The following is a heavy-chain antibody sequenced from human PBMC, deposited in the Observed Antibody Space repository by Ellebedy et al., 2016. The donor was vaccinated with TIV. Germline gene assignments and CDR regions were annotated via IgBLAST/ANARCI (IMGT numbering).Heavy chain of an antibody. V-gene: IGHV1-18*01. Sequence: AASVKVSCKASGYSFTSHGITWVRQAPGQGLQWMGWVTAYNRDTYYAQNFQGRVTFTTDTSSSTAYLELRSLTSNDTGVYYCARGAMALFWGQGTLVTVSS. CDR3: ARGAMALF. CDR2: VTAYNRDT. J-gene: IGHJ4*02. CDR1: GYSFTSHG. D-gene: IGHD5-24*01.